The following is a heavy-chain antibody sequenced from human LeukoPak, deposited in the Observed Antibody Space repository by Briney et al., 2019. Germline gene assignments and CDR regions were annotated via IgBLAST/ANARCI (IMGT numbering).Heavy chain of an antibody. V-gene: IGHV3-9*01. CDR3: AKDIEADNWNLGTFDY. J-gene: IGHJ4*02. D-gene: IGHD1-1*01. Sequence: GGSLRLSCAASGFTFDDYAMHWVRQAPGKGLEWVSGISWNSGSIGYADSVKGRLTISRDNAKNSLYLQMNSLRAEDTALYYCAKDIEADNWNLGTFDYWGQGTLVTVSS. CDR2: ISWNSGSI. CDR1: GFTFDDYA.